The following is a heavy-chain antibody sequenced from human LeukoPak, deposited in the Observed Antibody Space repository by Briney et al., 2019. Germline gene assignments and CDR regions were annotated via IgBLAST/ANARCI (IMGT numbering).Heavy chain of an antibody. CDR1: GFTFSDSF. V-gene: IGHV3-11*01. Sequence: PGGSLRLSCAASGFTFSDSFMNWVRQAPGKGLQFVSSIGSAGTTIYYAGSVKGRFSISRDNAKNSLYLQMNSLRAEDTAVYYCVSDFGYSYGLDYWGQGTLVTVSS. CDR2: IGSAGTTI. CDR3: VSDFGYSYGLDY. J-gene: IGHJ4*02. D-gene: IGHD5-18*01.